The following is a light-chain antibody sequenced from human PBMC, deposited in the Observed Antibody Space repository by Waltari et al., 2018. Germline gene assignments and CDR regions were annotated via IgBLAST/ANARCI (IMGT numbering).Light chain of an antibody. CDR1: QSVSSK. J-gene: IGKJ4*01. Sequence: EIVMTQSPVTLSVSPGEGATLSCKTSQSVSSKLAWYGQKPGQPPRFLIYGGPTRATGIPARCSGSGSGTEFTLTISSLQSEDFAVYYCQQYNNWPLTFGGGTKVEIK. CDR2: GGP. V-gene: IGKV3D-15*01. CDR3: QQYNNWPLT.